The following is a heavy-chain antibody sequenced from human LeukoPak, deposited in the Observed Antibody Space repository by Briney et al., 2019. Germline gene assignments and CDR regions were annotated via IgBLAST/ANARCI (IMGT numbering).Heavy chain of an antibody. V-gene: IGHV4-59*12. CDR2: VYYSGTT. CDR1: GDSISTYY. Sequence: SETLSLTCTVSGDSISTYYWTWIRQPLGEGLEWIGYVYYSGTTNYNPSLKSRVTISVDTSKNQFSLKLTSVTAADTAVYYCARAGFALAPHRGTPFDYWGQGTLVTVSS. CDR3: ARAGFALAPHRGTPFDY. J-gene: IGHJ4*02. D-gene: IGHD6-6*01.